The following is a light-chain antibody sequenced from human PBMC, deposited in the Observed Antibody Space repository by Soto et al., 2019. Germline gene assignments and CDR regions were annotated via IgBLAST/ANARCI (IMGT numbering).Light chain of an antibody. Sequence: IRIPRSPASGFASVGDRLPTPSRARQGISSWLAWYQQKPGKAPKLLIYAASSLQSGVPSRFSGSGSGTDFTLTISSLQPEDFATYYCQQDNSFPLTFGQGTRLEIK. CDR3: QQDNSFPLT. J-gene: IGKJ5*01. V-gene: IGKV1-12*01. CDR2: AAS. CDR1: QGISSW.